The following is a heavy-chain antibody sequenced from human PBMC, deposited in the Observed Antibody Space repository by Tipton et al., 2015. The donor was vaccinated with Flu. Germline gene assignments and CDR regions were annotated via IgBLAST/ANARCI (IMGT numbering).Heavy chain of an antibody. J-gene: IGHJ3*02. CDR3: ARGLRDGYNPHDAFDI. Sequence: GSLRLSCAVSGDSISSDYFWGWIRQFPGKGLEWIGYIYYSGSTNYNPSLKSRVTISVDTSKNQFSLKLSSVTAADTAVYYCARGLRDGYNPHDAFDIWGQGTMVTVSS. D-gene: IGHD5-24*01. CDR2: IYYSGST. CDR1: GDSISSDYF. V-gene: IGHV4-61*01.